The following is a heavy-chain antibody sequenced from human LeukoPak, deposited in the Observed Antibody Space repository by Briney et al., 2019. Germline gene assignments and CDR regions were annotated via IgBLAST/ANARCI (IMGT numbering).Heavy chain of an antibody. Sequence: GGSLRLSCAASGFTFSSYGMHWVRQAPGKGLEWVANIKVDGSEKYYVDSVKGRFTISRDNAKNSLYLQMNSLRAEDTAVYYCARLLVYNSGGEAFDCWGQGTLVTVSS. CDR1: GFTFSSYG. D-gene: IGHD3-10*01. CDR2: IKVDGSEK. V-gene: IGHV3-7*01. J-gene: IGHJ4*02. CDR3: ARLLVYNSGGEAFDC.